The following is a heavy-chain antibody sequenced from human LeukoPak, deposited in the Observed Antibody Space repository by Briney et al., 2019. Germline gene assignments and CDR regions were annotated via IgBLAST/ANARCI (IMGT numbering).Heavy chain of an antibody. V-gene: IGHV3-30*04. CDR1: GFTFSNYA. D-gene: IGHD1-26*01. Sequence: GGSLRLSCAASGFTFSNYAMHWVRQAPGKGLEWVAVISYDVSNIYYADSVKGRFTISRDNSKNTLYLQMNSLRAEDTAVYYCARSRGELLRGFDYWGQGALVTVSS. J-gene: IGHJ4*02. CDR2: ISYDVSNI. CDR3: ARSRGELLRGFDY.